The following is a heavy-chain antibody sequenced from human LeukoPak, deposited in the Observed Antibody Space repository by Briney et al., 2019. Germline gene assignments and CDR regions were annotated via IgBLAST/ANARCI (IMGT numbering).Heavy chain of an antibody. V-gene: IGHV3-30*18. J-gene: IGHJ3*01. Sequence: GRSLRLSCAASGFTFSRYGMHWVRQAPGKGLEWVSVISYDGSNEHYADSVKGRFTISRDNSNNTLSLRMNSLRAEDTAFYYCAKGLDTVTTRDAFDVWGQGTMVTVSS. CDR2: ISYDGSNE. CDR3: AKGLDTVTTRDAFDV. D-gene: IGHD4-17*01. CDR1: GFTFSRYG.